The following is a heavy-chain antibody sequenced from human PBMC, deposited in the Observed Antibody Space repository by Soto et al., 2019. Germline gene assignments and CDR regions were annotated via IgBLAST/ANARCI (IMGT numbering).Heavy chain of an antibody. V-gene: IGHV1-69*02. CDR2: IIPILGIA. J-gene: IGHJ4*02. Sequence: QVQLVQSGAEVKKPGSSVKVSCKASGGTFSSYTISWVRQAPGQGLEWMGRIIPILGIANYAQKFQGRVTITADKSTSTAYMELSSLSSEDTAVYSCAIAPRNTGGAYWGQGTLVTVSS. CDR1: GGTFSSYT. CDR3: AIAPRNTGGAY. D-gene: IGHD1-1*01.